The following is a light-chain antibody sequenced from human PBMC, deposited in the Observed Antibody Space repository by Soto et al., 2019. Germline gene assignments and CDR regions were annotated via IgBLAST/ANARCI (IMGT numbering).Light chain of an antibody. CDR3: SSYTSSSVV. V-gene: IGLV2-14*01. CDR1: SSDVGGYNY. J-gene: IGLJ2*01. Sequence: QSALTQPASVTGSPGQSITISCTGTSSDVGGYNYVSWYQQHPDKAPKLMIYDVSNRPSGVSNRFSGSKSGNTASLTISGLQAADEADYYCSSYTSSSVVFGGGTKLTVL. CDR2: DVS.